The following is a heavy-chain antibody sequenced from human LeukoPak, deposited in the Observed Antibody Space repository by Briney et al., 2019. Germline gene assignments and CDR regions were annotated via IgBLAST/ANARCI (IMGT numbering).Heavy chain of an antibody. V-gene: IGHV3-23*01. Sequence: GGSPRLSCAASGFTFSNYAMSWVRQAPGKGLEWVSAISGGGGSTYYADSVRGRFTVSRDNSRNTLYLQMNNLRAEDTAVYYCAKVPISSGWPNFDYWGQGTLVTVSS. J-gene: IGHJ4*02. CDR3: AKVPISSGWPNFDY. CDR1: GFTFSNYA. D-gene: IGHD6-19*01. CDR2: ISGGGGST.